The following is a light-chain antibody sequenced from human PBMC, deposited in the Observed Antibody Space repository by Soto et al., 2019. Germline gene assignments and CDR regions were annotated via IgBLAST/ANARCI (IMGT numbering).Light chain of an antibody. Sequence: IQLTQSPSSLSASVGDRVTITCRASQDINSYLAWYQQKPGKAPNLLIYAATSLQSGVQSRFSGSGSGTEFTLTISSLQPEDFATYYCQQLDLYPSTFGGGTKVEI. CDR2: AAT. J-gene: IGKJ4*01. CDR3: QQLDLYPST. V-gene: IGKV1-9*01. CDR1: QDINSY.